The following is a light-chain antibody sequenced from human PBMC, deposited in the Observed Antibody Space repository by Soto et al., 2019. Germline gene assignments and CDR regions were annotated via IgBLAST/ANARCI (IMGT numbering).Light chain of an antibody. V-gene: IGKV1-39*01. J-gene: IGKJ3*01. CDR2: GAS. Sequence: DIQMTQSPSSLSASVGDRVTITCRASQYISRYVNWYQQKQGKAPKFLIYGASDLQRGVPSRFSSSGSGTDFTLTINSLQPEDFATYYCQQSYSRPLTFGPGNKVDIK. CDR3: QQSYSRPLT. CDR1: QYISRY.